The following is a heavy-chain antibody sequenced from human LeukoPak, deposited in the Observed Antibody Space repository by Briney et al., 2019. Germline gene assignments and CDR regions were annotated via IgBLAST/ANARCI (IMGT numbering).Heavy chain of an antibody. J-gene: IGHJ4*02. CDR2: ISHDSETI. V-gene: IGHV3-11*04. Sequence: GGSLRLSCAASGFTVSNNYMRWVRQAPGKGPEWVSYISHDSETIYYADSVKGRFTMSRDNAKSSLYLQVSSLRADDTAVYYCARATRNGYDYWGQGTLVTVSS. CDR1: GFTVSNNY. CDR3: ARATRNGYDY. D-gene: IGHD5-24*01.